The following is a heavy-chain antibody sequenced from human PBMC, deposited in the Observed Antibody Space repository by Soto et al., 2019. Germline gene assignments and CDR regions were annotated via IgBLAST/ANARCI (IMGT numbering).Heavy chain of an antibody. V-gene: IGHV3-23*01. Sequence: GGSLRLSCAASGFTFSSYAMSWVRQAPGKGLEWVSAISGSGGSTYYADSVKGRFTISRDNSKNTLYLQMNSLRAEDTAVYYCAKDLNEFWSGYYTGFDYWGQGTLVTVSS. J-gene: IGHJ4*02. CDR3: AKDLNEFWSGYYTGFDY. CDR1: GFTFSSYA. D-gene: IGHD3-3*01. CDR2: ISGSGGST.